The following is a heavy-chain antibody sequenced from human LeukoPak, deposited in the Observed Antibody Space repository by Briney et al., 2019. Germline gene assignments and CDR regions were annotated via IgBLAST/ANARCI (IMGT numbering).Heavy chain of an antibody. J-gene: IGHJ4*02. D-gene: IGHD6-19*01. CDR3: ARAGGYSSGWSPFDY. CDR1: GFTFSSYE. V-gene: IGHV3-48*03. Sequence: GGSLRLSCAASGFTFSSYEMNWVRQAPGKGLEWVSYISSSGSTIYYADSVKGRSTISRDNAKNSLYLQMNSLRAEDTAVYYCARAGGYSSGWSPFDYWGQGTLVTVSS. CDR2: ISSSGSTI.